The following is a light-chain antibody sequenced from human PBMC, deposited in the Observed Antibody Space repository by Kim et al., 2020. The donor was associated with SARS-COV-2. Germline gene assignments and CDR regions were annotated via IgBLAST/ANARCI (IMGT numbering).Light chain of an antibody. J-gene: IGKJ4*01. Sequence: EIVLTQSPATLSLSPGERATLSCEASQSVSSSYLAWYQQKPGLAPRLVIYDATIRATGIPDRFSGSGSGTDFTLTISRLEPEDFAMYYCQQYQHSPLTFGEGTKVDIK. V-gene: IGKV3D-20*01. CDR1: QSVSSSY. CDR3: QQYQHSPLT. CDR2: DAT.